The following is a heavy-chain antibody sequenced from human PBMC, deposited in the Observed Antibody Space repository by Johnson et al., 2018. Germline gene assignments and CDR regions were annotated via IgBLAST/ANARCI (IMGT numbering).Heavy chain of an antibody. CDR2: ISYDGSNK. J-gene: IGHJ1*01. V-gene: IGHV3-30*18. D-gene: IGHD6-13*01. Sequence: QVQLVQSGGGVVQPGRSXRLSCAASGFTFSSYGMHWVRQAPGKGLEWVAVISYDGSNKYYADSVKGRFTISRDNSKNTLYLQMNSLRAEDTAVYYCAKDPGSSSWYWAEYFQHWGQGTLVTVSS. CDR3: AKDPGSSSWYWAEYFQH. CDR1: GFTFSSYG.